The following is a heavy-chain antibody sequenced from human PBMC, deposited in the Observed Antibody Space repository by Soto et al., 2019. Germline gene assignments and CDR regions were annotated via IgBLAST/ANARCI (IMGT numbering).Heavy chain of an antibody. V-gene: IGHV3-48*02. Sequence: WGSLRLSCAASGFTFSSYSMNWVRQAPGKGLEWISYISSRSSTIYYADSVKGRFTISRDNAKNSLYLQMNSLRDEDTAVYYCARDHFGDTSMGTAYYYYYGMDVWGQGNPVTVSS. CDR2: ISSRSSTI. J-gene: IGHJ6*02. D-gene: IGHD5-18*01. CDR1: GFTFSSYS. CDR3: ARDHFGDTSMGTAYYYYYGMDV.